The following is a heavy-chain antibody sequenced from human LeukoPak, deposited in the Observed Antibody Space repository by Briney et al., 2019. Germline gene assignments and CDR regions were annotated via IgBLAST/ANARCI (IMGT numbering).Heavy chain of an antibody. Sequence: GGSLRLSCAASGFTFSSYTIHWVRQPPGKGLEWVAVISFDGSNKYYADSVKGRFTISRDNSKNTLYLQMNSLRAEDTAVYYCAREELGSSLGFDPWGQGTLVTLSS. J-gene: IGHJ5*02. D-gene: IGHD3-16*01. V-gene: IGHV3-30-3*01. CDR3: AREELGSSLGFDP. CDR2: ISFDGSNK. CDR1: GFTFSSYT.